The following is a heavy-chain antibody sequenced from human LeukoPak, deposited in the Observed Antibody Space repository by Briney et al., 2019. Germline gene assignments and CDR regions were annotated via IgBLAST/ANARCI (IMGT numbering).Heavy chain of an antibody. D-gene: IGHD4-17*01. CDR2: ISSSSSYI. Sequence: GGSLRLSCAASGFTFSSYSMNWVRQAPRKGLEWVSSISSSSSYIYYADSVEGRFTISRDNAKNSLYLQMNSLRAEDTAVYYCARADYGDYLYYDYWGQGTLVTVSS. CDR3: ARADYGDYLYYDY. J-gene: IGHJ4*02. V-gene: IGHV3-21*01. CDR1: GFTFSSYS.